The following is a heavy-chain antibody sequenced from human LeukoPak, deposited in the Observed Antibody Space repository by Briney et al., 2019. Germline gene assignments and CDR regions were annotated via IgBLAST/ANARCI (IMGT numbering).Heavy chain of an antibody. D-gene: IGHD3-22*01. CDR1: GGSISSSSYY. J-gene: IGHJ5*02. V-gene: IGHV4-39*01. Sequence: PSETLSLTCTVSGGSISSSSYYWGWIRQPPGKGLEWIGSIYYSGSTYYNPSLKSRVTISVDTSKNQFSLKLSSVTAADTAVYYCARHDGYYYDSSGYLNWFDPWGQGTLVTVSS. CDR3: ARHDGYYYDSSGYLNWFDP. CDR2: IYYSGST.